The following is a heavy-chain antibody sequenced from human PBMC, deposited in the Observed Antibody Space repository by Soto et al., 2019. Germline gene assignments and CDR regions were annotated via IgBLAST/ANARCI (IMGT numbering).Heavy chain of an antibody. J-gene: IGHJ4*02. CDR1: GFTFSSYG. Sequence: QVQLVESGGGVVQPGRSLRLSCAASGFTFSSYGMHWVRQAPGKGLEWVAVISYDGSNKYYADSVKGRFTISRDNSKNTLYLQMNSLRAEDTAVYYCAKDRHSSGWYSVLISGYYFDYWGQGTLVTVSS. D-gene: IGHD6-19*01. CDR3: AKDRHSSGWYSVLISGYYFDY. V-gene: IGHV3-30*18. CDR2: ISYDGSNK.